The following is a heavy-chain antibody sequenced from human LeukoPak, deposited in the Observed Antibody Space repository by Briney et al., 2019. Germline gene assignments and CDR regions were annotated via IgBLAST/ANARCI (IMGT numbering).Heavy chain of an antibody. CDR3: ARKDPMGAGGFDY. CDR2: IYYSGST. J-gene: IGHJ4*02. CDR1: GGSISSYY. Sequence: SETLSLTCTVSGGSISSYYWSWIRQPPGKGLEWIGYIYYSGSTNYNPSLKSRVTISVDTSENQFSLKLSSVTAADTAVYYCARKDPMGAGGFDYWGQGTLVTVSS. D-gene: IGHD1-26*01. V-gene: IGHV4-59*01.